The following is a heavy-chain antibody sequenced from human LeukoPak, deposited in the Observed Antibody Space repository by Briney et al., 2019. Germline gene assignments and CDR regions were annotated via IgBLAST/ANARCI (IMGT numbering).Heavy chain of an antibody. J-gene: IGHJ4*02. Sequence: SETLSLTCAVYGGSFSGYYWSWIRQPPGKGLEWIGEINHSGSTNYNPSLKSRVTISVDTSKNQFSLKLSSVTAADTAVYYCAGKGWLANWGQGTLVTVSS. CDR1: GGSFSGYY. V-gene: IGHV4-34*01. D-gene: IGHD5-24*01. CDR2: INHSGST. CDR3: AGKGWLAN.